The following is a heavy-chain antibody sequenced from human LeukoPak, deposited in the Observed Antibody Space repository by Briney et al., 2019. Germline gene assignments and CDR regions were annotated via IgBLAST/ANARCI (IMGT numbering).Heavy chain of an antibody. D-gene: IGHD3-10*01. J-gene: IGHJ4*02. CDR2: IHHSGST. V-gene: IGHV4-4*02. CDR1: GASVSSSNW. Sequence: SETLSLTCAVSGASVSSSNWWMWVRQPPKKGLEWIGEIHHSGSTNYNPSLKSRVTISVDRSKNQFSLKLSSVTAADTAVYYCARDNPAGSGCYDYWGQGTLVTVSS. CDR3: ARDNPAGSGCYDY.